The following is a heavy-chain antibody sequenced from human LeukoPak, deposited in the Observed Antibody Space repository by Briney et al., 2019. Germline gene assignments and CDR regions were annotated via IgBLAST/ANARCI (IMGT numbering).Heavy chain of an antibody. Sequence: ASVKVSCKASGYTFTSYDINWVRQATGQGLEWMGWMNPNGGNTGYAQKFQGRVTMTRNTSISTAYIELSSLRSEDTAVYYCAIRYGSGEKYYYYYYMDVWGKGTTVTVSS. CDR3: AIRYGSGEKYYYYYYMDV. CDR1: GYTFTSYD. CDR2: MNPNGGNT. J-gene: IGHJ6*03. D-gene: IGHD3-10*01. V-gene: IGHV1-8*01.